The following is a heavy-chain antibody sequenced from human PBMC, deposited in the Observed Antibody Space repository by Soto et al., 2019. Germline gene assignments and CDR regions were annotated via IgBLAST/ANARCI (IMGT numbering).Heavy chain of an antibody. CDR3: ARGNYDFWSGYPGYYYGMDV. V-gene: IGHV4-31*03. CDR2: IYYSGST. D-gene: IGHD3-3*01. CDR1: GGSISSGGYY. Sequence: TLFLTCTVPGGSISSGGYYWSWVRQPPGKGLEWIGYIYYSGSTYYNPSLKSRVTISVDTSKNQFSLKLSSVTAADTAVYYCARGNYDFWSGYPGYYYGMDVWGQGTTVT. J-gene: IGHJ6*02.